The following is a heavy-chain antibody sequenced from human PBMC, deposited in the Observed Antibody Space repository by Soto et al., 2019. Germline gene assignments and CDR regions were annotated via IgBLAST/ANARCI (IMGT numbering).Heavy chain of an antibody. D-gene: IGHD2-15*01. J-gene: IGHJ5*01. CDR2: VHISGHS. CDR1: GGSVRAPDW. CDR3: ARVPQGCSAHSCYFDP. Sequence: QVHLQESGPGLVAPSGTLSLTCTLSGGSVRAPDWWSWVRQSPDKGLEWIAEVHISGHSNYNPSLRSRFSVSIDSSKNQFYLNLNSVTAADTAIYYCARVPQGCSAHSCYFDPWGQGTQVTISS. V-gene: IGHV4-4*02.